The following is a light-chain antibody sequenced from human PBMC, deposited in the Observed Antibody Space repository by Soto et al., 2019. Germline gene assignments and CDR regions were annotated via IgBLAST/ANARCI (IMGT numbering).Light chain of an antibody. J-gene: IGLJ3*02. CDR2: TNN. V-gene: IGLV1-44*01. CDR3: AAWEGSLKSWV. Sequence: QSVLTQPPSASGTPGQRVTISCSGSSSNIGSHVVNWYQQVPGTAPKLLIYTNNQRPSGVPDRFSDSKSGTSASLAISGLQSEDEADYYCAAWEGSLKSWVFGGGTKLTVL. CDR1: SSNIGSHV.